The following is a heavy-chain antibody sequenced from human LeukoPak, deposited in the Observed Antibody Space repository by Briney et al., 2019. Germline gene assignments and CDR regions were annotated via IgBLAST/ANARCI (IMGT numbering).Heavy chain of an antibody. CDR1: GGSFSRYY. Sequence: SETLSLTCAVYGGSFSRYYWSWIRQSPGKGLERIAEIDHRGATNYNPSVKSRVTISVDTSKNQFSLKVRSLSAADTAVYYCARGATISETGYFDFWGQGTPVTVSS. V-gene: IGHV4-34*01. CDR2: IDHRGAT. CDR3: ARGATISETGYFDF. D-gene: IGHD5-24*01. J-gene: IGHJ4*03.